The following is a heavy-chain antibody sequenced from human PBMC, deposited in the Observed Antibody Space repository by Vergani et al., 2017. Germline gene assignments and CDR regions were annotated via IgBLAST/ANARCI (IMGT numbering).Heavy chain of an antibody. V-gene: IGHV4-34*01. CDR1: GGSFSGYY. J-gene: IGHJ4*02. D-gene: IGHD4-17*01. CDR3: ARGLENDDYGDYDY. CDR2: INHSGST. Sequence: QVQLQESGPGLVKPSETLSLTCAVYGGSFSGYYWSWIRQPPGKGLEWIGEINHSGSTNYNPSLKSRVTISVDTSKNQFSLKLSSVTAADTAVYYCARGLENDDYGDYDYWGQGTLVTVSS.